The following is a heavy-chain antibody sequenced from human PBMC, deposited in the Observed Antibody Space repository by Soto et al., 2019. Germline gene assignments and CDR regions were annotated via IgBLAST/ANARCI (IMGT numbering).Heavy chain of an antibody. J-gene: IGHJ6*02. CDR1: GGAIDRGGYY. V-gene: IGHV4-31*03. Sequence: PSETLSLTCKASGGAIDRGGYYWCWIRQHPGKGLEWIGHIYYTGSAYYQPSLKSRVSMSIDTSQNQFSLELISVTAADTAVYYCARVGTSYARRGLDVWGQGTTVTVSS. CDR3: ARVGTSYARRGLDV. D-gene: IGHD7-27*01. CDR2: IYYTGSA.